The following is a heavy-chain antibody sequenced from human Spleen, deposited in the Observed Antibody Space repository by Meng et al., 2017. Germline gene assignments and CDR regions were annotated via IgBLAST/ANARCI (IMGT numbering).Heavy chain of an antibody. CDR2: INHSGST. V-gene: IGHV4-34*01. Sequence: SETLSLTCAVYGGSFSGYYWSWIRQPPGKGLEWIGEINHSGSTNYNPSLKSRVTISVDTSKNQFSLNLTSVTAADTAVYYCARDHRSGYHNYYYNYGLDVWGQGTTVTVSS. D-gene: IGHD3-3*01. CDR3: ARDHRSGYHNYYYNYGLDV. J-gene: IGHJ6*02. CDR1: GGSFSGYY.